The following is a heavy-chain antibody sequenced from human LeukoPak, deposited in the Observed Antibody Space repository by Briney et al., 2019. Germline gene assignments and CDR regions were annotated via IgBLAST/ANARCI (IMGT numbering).Heavy chain of an antibody. CDR1: GFTFSSYA. CDR2: ISYDGSNK. J-gene: IGHJ4*02. CDR3: AYRNSLDY. Sequence: GGSLRLSCAASGFTFSSYAMHWVRQAPGKGLEWVALISYDGSNKYYADSVKGRFTISRDDAKRSLDLQMDSLRAEDTAIYYCAYRNSLDYWGQGTLVTVSS. D-gene: IGHD1-26*01. V-gene: IGHV3-30-3*01.